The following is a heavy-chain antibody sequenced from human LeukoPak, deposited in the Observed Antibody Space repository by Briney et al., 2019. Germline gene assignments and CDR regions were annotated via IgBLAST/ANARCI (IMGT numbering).Heavy chain of an antibody. CDR2: ISYDGSNK. J-gene: IGHJ4*02. CDR3: AKDFLRANWGGRGYFDY. CDR1: GTTFSSYG. D-gene: IGHD7-27*01. V-gene: IGHV3-30*18. Sequence: GGPLRLSCAASGTTFSSYGMHWVRQAPGKGLEWVAVISYDGSNKYYADSVKGRFTISRTDFKNTLYLQMNSLRAEDTAMYYCAKDFLRANWGGRGYFDYWGQGTLVTVSS.